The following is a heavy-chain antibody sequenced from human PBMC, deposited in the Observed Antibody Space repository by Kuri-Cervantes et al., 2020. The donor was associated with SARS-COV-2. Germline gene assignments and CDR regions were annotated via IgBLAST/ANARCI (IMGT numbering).Heavy chain of an antibody. CDR3: ARNPTYGDYPYWYFDL. CDR1: GFTFSSYA. D-gene: IGHD4-17*01. V-gene: IGHV3-23*01. Sequence: GGSLRLSCAASGFTFSSYAMSWVRQAPGKGLEWASAISGSGGSTYYADSVKGRFTISRDNSKNTLYLQMNSLRAEDTAVYYRARNPTYGDYPYWYFDLWGRGTLVTVSS. CDR2: ISGSGGST. J-gene: IGHJ2*01.